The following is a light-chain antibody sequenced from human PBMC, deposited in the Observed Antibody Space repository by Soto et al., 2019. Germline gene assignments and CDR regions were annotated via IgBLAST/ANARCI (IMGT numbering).Light chain of an antibody. V-gene: IGKV1-39*01. Sequence: DIQMTQSPSSLSASVGDRVTITCRASQSISSYLNWYQQKPGKAPNLLIYAASSLQSGVPSRFSGSGSGTDFTLTISSLQPEDFATYYCQQSYSTPRYTFGQGTKLGIK. CDR2: AAS. CDR3: QQSYSTPRYT. J-gene: IGKJ2*01. CDR1: QSISSY.